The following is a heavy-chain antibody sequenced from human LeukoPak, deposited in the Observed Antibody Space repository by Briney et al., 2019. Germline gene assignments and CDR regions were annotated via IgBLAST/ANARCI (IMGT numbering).Heavy chain of an antibody. CDR2: ISGSGGST. V-gene: IGHV3-23*01. D-gene: IGHD6-19*01. J-gene: IGHJ4*02. CDR3: AKEFLIAVAGTIDY. Sequence: GGSLRLSCAASGFTFSSYAMSWVRQAPGKGLEWVSAISGSGGSTYYANSVKGRFTISRDNSKNTLYLQMNSLRAEDTAVYYCAKEFLIAVAGTIDYWGQGTLVTVSS. CDR1: GFTFSSYA.